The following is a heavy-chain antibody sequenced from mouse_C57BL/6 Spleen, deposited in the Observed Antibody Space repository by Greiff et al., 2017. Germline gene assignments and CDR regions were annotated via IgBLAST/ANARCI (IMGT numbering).Heavy chain of an antibody. CDR3: ARSQSTMVTTGYFDV. V-gene: IGHV1-54*01. D-gene: IGHD2-2*01. CDR2: INPGSGGT. Sequence: QVQLKESGAELVRPGTSVKVSCKASGYAFTNYLIEWVKQRPGQGLEWIGVINPGSGGTNYNEKFKGKATLTADKSSSTAYMQLSSLTSEDSAVYFCARSQSTMVTTGYFDVWGTGTTVTVSS. J-gene: IGHJ1*03. CDR1: GYAFTNYL.